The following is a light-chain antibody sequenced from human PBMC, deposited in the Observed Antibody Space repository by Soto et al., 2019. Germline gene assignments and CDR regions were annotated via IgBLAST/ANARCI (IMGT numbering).Light chain of an antibody. V-gene: IGLV2-14*01. CDR1: SSDVGGYYY. J-gene: IGLJ2*01. Sequence: QSALTQPASVAGSPGQSITISCTGTSSDVGGYYYVSWYQQHPGIAPKLMIYDATYRPSGVSYRFCGSKSGNKASLFISRLQAEDVGDYYCSSYTSSSTPVVFGEGNTVNVL. CDR3: SSYTSSSTPVV. CDR2: DAT.